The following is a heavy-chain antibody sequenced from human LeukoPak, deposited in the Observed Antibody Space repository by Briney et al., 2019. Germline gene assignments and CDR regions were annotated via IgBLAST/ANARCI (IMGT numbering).Heavy chain of an antibody. V-gene: IGHV1-24*01. Sequence: GASVKVSCKVSGYTLTEFSMHWVRQAPGKGLEWMGGFDPEDGETIYAQKFQGRVTMTEDTSTDTAYMELSSLRSEDTAVYYCATVGYYYDSSGYYFWGQGTLVTVSS. J-gene: IGHJ4*02. CDR1: GYTLTEFS. CDR3: ATVGYYYDSSGYYF. D-gene: IGHD3-22*01. CDR2: FDPEDGET.